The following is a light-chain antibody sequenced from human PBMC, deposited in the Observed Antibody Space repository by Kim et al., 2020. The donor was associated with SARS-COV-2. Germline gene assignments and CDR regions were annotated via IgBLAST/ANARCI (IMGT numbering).Light chain of an antibody. Sequence: VALGPTVRITCQGDSLSSYYATWYQQKPGQAPILVIYGKNNRPSGIPDRFSGSSSGNTASLTITGTQAGDEADYYCNSRDSNDNVVFGGGTQLTVL. CDR1: SLSSYY. V-gene: IGLV3-19*01. CDR3: NSRDSNDNVV. CDR2: GKN. J-gene: IGLJ2*01.